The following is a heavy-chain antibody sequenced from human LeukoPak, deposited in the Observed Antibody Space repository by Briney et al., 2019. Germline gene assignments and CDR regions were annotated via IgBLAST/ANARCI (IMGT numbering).Heavy chain of an antibody. CDR2: VYYSGST. CDR3: ARGDWGNNWFDP. CDR1: GSVRNCK. Sequence: GSVRNCKSSWIPHHPEKGLEWIGYVYYSGSTNYNPSLKSRVTISVDTSKNQFSLKLSSVTAADTAVYYCARGDWGNNWFDPWGQGTLVTVSS. D-gene: IGHD7-27*01. J-gene: IGHJ5*02. V-gene: IGHV4-59*02.